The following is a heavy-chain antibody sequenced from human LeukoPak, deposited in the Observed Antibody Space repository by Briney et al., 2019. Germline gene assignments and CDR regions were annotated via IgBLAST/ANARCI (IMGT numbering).Heavy chain of an antibody. J-gene: IGHJ6*03. D-gene: IGHD4-17*01. CDR3: AKEGPVTQNYYYYYMDV. CDR1: GFTFSSYG. CDR2: IRYDGSNK. V-gene: IGHV3-30*02. Sequence: GGSLRLSCAASGFTFSSYGMHWVRQAPGKGLEWVAFIRYDGSNKYYADSVEGRFTISRDNSKNTLYLQMNSLRAEDTAVYYCAKEGPVTQNYYYYYMDVWGKGTTVTISS.